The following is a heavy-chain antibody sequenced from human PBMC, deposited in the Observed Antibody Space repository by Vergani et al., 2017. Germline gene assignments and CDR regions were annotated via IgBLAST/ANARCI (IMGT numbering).Heavy chain of an antibody. CDR1: GGSISSYY. CDR3: ARDRRGVVREKEPYYYYYMDV. V-gene: IGHV4-59*12. CDR2: IYYSGST. D-gene: IGHD2-21*01. Sequence: QVQLQESGPGLVKPSETLSLTCTVSGGSISSYYWSWIRQPPGKGLEWIGYIYYSGSTNYNPSLKSRVSISVDTSKNQFSLKLSSVTAADTAIYYCARDRRGVVREKEPYYYYYMDVWGKGTTVTVSS. J-gene: IGHJ6*03.